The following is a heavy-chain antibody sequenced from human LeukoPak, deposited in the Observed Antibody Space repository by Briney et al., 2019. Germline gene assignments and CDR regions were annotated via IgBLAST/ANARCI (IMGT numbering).Heavy chain of an antibody. CDR2: IWYDGSNK. D-gene: IGHD6-19*01. V-gene: IGHV3-33*01. J-gene: IGHJ4*02. Sequence: PGGSLRLSCAASGFTFSSYGMHWVRQAPGKGLEWVAVIWYDGSNKYYADSVKGRFTISRDNSKNTLYLQMNSLRAEDTAVYYCARDMMGRGQWLVDYWGQGTLVIVSS. CDR1: GFTFSSYG. CDR3: ARDMMGRGQWLVDY.